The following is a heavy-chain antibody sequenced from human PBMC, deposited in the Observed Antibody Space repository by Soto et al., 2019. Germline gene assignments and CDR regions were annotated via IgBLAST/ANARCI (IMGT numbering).Heavy chain of an antibody. J-gene: IGHJ4*02. CDR3: AHRRGAYYFDF. V-gene: IGHV2-5*02. Sequence: QITLKESGPTLVKPTQTLTLTCTFSGFSLSTNGVGVGWIRQPPGKALEWLALIYWDCDKRYSPSLKSRLTITKDTSKNQVVLTMTNMDPVDTATYYCAHRRGAYYFDFWGLGTLVTVSS. CDR2: IYWDCDK. D-gene: IGHD1-26*01. CDR1: GFSLSTNGVG.